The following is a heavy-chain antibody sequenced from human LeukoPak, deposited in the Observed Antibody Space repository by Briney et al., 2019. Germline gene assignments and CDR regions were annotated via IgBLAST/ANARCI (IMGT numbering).Heavy chain of an antibody. CDR1: GFTFSSYG. CDR3: ARDPRRYYDFWSGYPNYYYYYGMDV. V-gene: IGHV3-33*01. Sequence: GGSLSLSCAASGFTFSSYGMHWVRQAPGKGLEWVAVIWYDGSNKYYADSVKGRFTISRDNSKNTLYLQMNSLRAEDTAVYYCARDPRRYYDFWSGYPNYYYYYGMDVWGQGTTVTVSS. D-gene: IGHD3-3*01. CDR2: IWYDGSNK. J-gene: IGHJ6*02.